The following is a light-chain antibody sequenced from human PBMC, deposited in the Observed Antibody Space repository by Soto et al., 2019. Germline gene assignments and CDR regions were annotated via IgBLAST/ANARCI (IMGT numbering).Light chain of an antibody. V-gene: IGKV3-20*01. J-gene: IGKJ1*01. CDR1: QSVRSSY. CDR2: AAS. Sequence: EIVLTQSPDTLSLSPGDSATLSCGASQSVRSSYLSWYQQTPGQTPRLLIYAASSRATGIPDRFSGSGSGTDFSLTISRLEAEDFAVYYCQQYGSSPRTFGQGTKVDIK. CDR3: QQYGSSPRT.